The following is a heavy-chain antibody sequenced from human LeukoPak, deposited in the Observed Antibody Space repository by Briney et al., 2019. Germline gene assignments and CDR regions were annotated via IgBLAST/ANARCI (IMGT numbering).Heavy chain of an antibody. V-gene: IGHV3-66*01. CDR3: ARVWGVQVAGVWIWSLDL. Sequence: GGSLRLSCAASGITVSSNYMIGVRQAPGEGLAWVSIIYRDGTTYYADSVKGRFTISRDNSENTLFLQMNTLRAEDTALYYCARVWGVQVAGVWIWSLDLWGRGTLVTVSS. D-gene: IGHD6-19*01. CDR2: IYRDGTT. J-gene: IGHJ2*01. CDR1: GITVSSNY.